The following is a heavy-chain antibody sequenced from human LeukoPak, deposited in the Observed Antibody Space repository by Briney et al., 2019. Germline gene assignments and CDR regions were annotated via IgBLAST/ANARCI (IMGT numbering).Heavy chain of an antibody. CDR2: FDPEDGET. V-gene: IGHV1-24*01. D-gene: IGHD3-3*01. J-gene: IGHJ5*02. CDR1: GYTLTELS. CDR3: ATVRTIFGVTNNWFDP. Sequence: ASVKVSCKVSGYTLTELSMHWVRQAPGKGLEWMGGFDPEDGETIYAQKFQGRVTMTEDTSTDTAYMEPSSLRSEDTAVYYCATVRTIFGVTNNWFDPWGQGTLVTVSS.